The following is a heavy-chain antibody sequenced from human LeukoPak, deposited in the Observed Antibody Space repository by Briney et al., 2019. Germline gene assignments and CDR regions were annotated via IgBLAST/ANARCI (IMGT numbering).Heavy chain of an antibody. V-gene: IGHV3-30*03. J-gene: IGHJ6*03. CDR3: ARDGAGYFYYMDV. CDR1: GFAFSSYG. CDR2: ISYDGSNK. Sequence: GRSLRLSCAASGFAFSSYGMHWVRQAPGKGLEWVAVISYDGSNKYYADSVKGRFTISRDNSKNTLYLQMNSLRAEDTAVYYCARDGAGYFYYMDVWGKGTTVTVSS. D-gene: IGHD3-10*01.